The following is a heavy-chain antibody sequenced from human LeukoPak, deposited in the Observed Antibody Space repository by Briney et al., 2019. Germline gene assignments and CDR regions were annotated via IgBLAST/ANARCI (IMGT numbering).Heavy chain of an antibody. J-gene: IGHJ4*02. Sequence: GGSLRLSCSASGFTFSRYAMHWVRQAPGKGLEYVSAISSNGGSTYYADSVKGRFTISRDNSRNTLHLQMSSLRVEDTAVYYCVKDSSSGSYFDYWGQGTLVNVSS. D-gene: IGHD3-10*01. CDR1: GFTFSRYA. CDR3: VKDSSSGSYFDY. CDR2: ISSNGGST. V-gene: IGHV3-64D*06.